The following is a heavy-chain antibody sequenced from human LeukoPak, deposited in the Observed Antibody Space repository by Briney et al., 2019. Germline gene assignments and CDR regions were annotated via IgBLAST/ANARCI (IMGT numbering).Heavy chain of an antibody. J-gene: IGHJ6*02. V-gene: IGHV3-66*04. Sequence: GGSLRLSCAASGFTFSSYSMNWVRQAPGKGLEWVSFIYSGGDTKYADSVQGRFTISRDNFQNTLFLQMNSLRVEDTAVYYCARHGDRSGYSNTFYYDMDVWGQGTTVTVSS. CDR2: IYSGGDT. D-gene: IGHD3-22*01. CDR3: ARHGDRSGYSNTFYYDMDV. CDR1: GFTFSSYS.